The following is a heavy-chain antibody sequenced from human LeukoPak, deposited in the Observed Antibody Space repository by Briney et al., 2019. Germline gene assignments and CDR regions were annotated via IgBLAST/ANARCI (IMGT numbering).Heavy chain of an antibody. D-gene: IGHD6-13*01. Sequence: SETLSLTCTVSGYSISSGYYWGWIRQPPGKGLEWIGSIYYSGSTYYNPSLKSRVTISVDTPRNQFSLKLSSVTAADTAVYYCASQIPTAGHWGQGTLVTVSS. J-gene: IGHJ4*02. CDR3: ASQIPTAGH. CDR1: GYSISSGYY. V-gene: IGHV4-38-2*02. CDR2: IYYSGST.